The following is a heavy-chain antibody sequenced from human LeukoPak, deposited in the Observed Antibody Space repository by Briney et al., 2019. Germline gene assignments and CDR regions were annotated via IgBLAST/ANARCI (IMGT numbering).Heavy chain of an antibody. J-gene: IGHJ3*02. CDR3: ARDRVVRYYDSSGYYYDQDAFDI. D-gene: IGHD3-22*01. CDR1: GYTFTSYG. Sequence: ASVKVSCKASGYTFTSYGISWVRQAPGQGLEWMGWISAYNGNTNYAQKLQGRVTMTTDTSTSTAYMELRSLRSDDTAVYYCARDRVVRYYDSSGYYYDQDAFDIWGQGTMVTVSS. V-gene: IGHV1-18*01. CDR2: ISAYNGNT.